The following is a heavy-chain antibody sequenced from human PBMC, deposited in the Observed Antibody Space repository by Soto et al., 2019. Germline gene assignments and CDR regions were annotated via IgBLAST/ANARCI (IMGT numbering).Heavy chain of an antibody. CDR3: ARDEIPXAPIAVAGKDYYYGMDV. J-gene: IGHJ6*02. D-gene: IGHD6-19*01. Sequence: SVKVSCKASGGTFSSYAISWVRQAPGQGLEWMGGIIPIFGTANYAQKFQDRVTITADESTSTAYMELSSLRSEDTAVYYCARDEIPXAPIAVAGKDYYYGMDVWGQGTTVTVSS. CDR2: IIPIFGTA. CDR1: GGTFSSYA. V-gene: IGHV1-69*13.